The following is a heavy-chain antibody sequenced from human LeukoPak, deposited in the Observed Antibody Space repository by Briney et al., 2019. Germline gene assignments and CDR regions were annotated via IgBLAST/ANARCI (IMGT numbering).Heavy chain of an antibody. Sequence: GGSLRLSCAASGFTFSSYGMHWVRQAPGKGLEWVAVISYDGSNKYYADSVKGRFTISRDNSKNTLYLQMNSLRAEDTAVYYCAKDPSDYWGQGTLVTVSS. CDR2: ISYDGSNK. CDR1: GFTFSSYG. CDR3: AKDPSDY. D-gene: IGHD6-6*01. V-gene: IGHV3-30*18. J-gene: IGHJ4*02.